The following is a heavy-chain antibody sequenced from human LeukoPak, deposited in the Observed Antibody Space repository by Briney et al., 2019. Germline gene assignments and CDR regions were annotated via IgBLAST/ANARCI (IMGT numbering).Heavy chain of an antibody. D-gene: IGHD3-16*01. V-gene: IGHV7-4-1*02. Sequence: ASVKVSCKASGYTFTSYAMNWVRQAPGQGLEWMGWINTNTGNPTYAQGFTGRFVFSLDTSVSTAYLQISSLKAEDTAVYYCARGPSGETRGFGYGMDVWGQGTTVTVSS. CDR2: INTNTGNP. CDR1: GYTFTSYA. CDR3: ARGPSGETRGFGYGMDV. J-gene: IGHJ6*02.